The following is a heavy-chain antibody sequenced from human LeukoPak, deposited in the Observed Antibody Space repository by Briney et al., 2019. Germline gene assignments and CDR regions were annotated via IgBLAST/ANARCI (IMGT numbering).Heavy chain of an antibody. J-gene: IGHJ5*02. CDR1: GGSISSYY. Sequence: SETLSLTCTVSGGSISSYYWSWIRQPPGKRLEWIGYIYYSGSTNYNPSLKSRVTISVDTSKNQFSLKLSSVTAADTAVYYCARRKRYWFDPWGQGTLVTVSS. CDR2: IYYSGST. CDR3: ARRKRYWFDP. D-gene: IGHD1-1*01. V-gene: IGHV4-59*12.